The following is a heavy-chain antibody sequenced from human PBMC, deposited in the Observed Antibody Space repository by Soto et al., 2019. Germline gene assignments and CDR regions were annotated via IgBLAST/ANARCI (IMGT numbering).Heavy chain of an antibody. CDR1: GGTFSSYA. CDR2: IIPTFGTA. V-gene: IGHV1-69*13. CDR3: ARDRRDGYPGRYYYYGMDV. D-gene: IGHD5-12*01. J-gene: IGHJ6*02. Sequence: VASVKVSCNASGGTFSSYAISWVRHAPGQRLEWMGGIIPTFGTANYAQKIQGRVKITADESTSTAYMEQSSLRSEDTAVYYYARDRRDGYPGRYYYYGMDVWGQGTTVTVS.